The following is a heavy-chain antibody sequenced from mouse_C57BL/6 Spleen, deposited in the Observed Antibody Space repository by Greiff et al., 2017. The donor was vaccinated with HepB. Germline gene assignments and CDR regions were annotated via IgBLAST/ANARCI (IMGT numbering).Heavy chain of an antibody. J-gene: IGHJ1*03. CDR1: GYTFTSYW. Sequence: QVQLQQSGAELVRPGSSVKLSCKASGYTFTSYWMDWVKQRPGQGLEWIGNIYPSDSETHYNQKFKDKATLTVDKSSSTAYMQLSSLTSEDSAVYYCARRGAITTVGYFDVWGTGTTVTVSS. D-gene: IGHD1-1*01. CDR2: IYPSDSET. CDR3: ARRGAITTVGYFDV. V-gene: IGHV1-61*01.